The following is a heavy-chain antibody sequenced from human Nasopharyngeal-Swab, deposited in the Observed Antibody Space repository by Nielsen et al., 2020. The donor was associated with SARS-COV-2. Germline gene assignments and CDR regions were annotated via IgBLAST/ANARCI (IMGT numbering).Heavy chain of an antibody. J-gene: IGHJ6*02. Sequence: GESLKISCAASGFTFSDYYMSWIRQAPGKGLEWVSYISSSSSYTNYADSVKGRFTISRDNAKNSLYLQLKGLGTEDTAVYHCSSHYNYGMHVWGQGTTVTVSS. V-gene: IGHV3-11*06. CDR3: SSHYNYGMHV. CDR2: ISSSSSYT. CDR1: GFTFSDYY.